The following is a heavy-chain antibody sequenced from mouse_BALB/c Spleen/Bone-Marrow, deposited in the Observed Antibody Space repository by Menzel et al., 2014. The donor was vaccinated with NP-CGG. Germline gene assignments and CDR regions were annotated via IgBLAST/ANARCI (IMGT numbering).Heavy chain of an antibody. CDR1: GYTFTSYW. V-gene: IGHV1-7*01. Sequence: QVHVKQSGAELAKPGASVKMSCKASGYTFTSYWMHWVKQRPGQGLEWIGYINPSTGYTAYNQKFKDKATLTADKSSNTDYMQLSSLTSEDSAVYYCARGNYEAMDYWGQGTSVTVSS. J-gene: IGHJ4*01. D-gene: IGHD2-1*01. CDR2: INPSTGYT. CDR3: ARGNYEAMDY.